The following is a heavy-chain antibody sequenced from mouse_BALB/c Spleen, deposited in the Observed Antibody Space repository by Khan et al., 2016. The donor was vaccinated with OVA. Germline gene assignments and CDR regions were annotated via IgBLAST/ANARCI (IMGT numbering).Heavy chain of an antibody. J-gene: IGHJ2*01. CDR2: ISYSGNT. CDR3: ARVYGGDVDY. V-gene: IGHV3-2*02. Sequence: EVKLLESGPGLVKPSQSLSLTCTVTGYSITSDYAWNWIRQFPGNKLEWMGFISYSGNTNYNPSLKSRISITRDTSKNQFFLQLNSVTTEDTATYYCARVYGGDVDYWGQGTTLTVSS. D-gene: IGHD1-1*01. CDR1: GYSITSDYA.